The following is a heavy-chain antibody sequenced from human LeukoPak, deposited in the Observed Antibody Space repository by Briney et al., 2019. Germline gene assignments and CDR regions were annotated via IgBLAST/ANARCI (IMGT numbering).Heavy chain of an antibody. Sequence: SETLSLTCTVSGGSIRSYYWSWIRQPPGKGLEWIGYIYYSGSTNYNPSLKSRVTISVDTSKNQFSLKLSSVTAADTAVYYCARAAVPAAMERTPENWFDPWGQGTLVTASS. CDR2: IYYSGST. J-gene: IGHJ5*02. CDR3: ARAAVPAAMERTPENWFDP. V-gene: IGHV4-59*01. D-gene: IGHD2-2*01. CDR1: GGSIRSYY.